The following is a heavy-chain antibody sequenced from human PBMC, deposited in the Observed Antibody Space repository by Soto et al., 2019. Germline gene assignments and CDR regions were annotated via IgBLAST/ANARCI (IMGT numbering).Heavy chain of an antibody. J-gene: IGHJ4*02. CDR3: TTELRYYDILTGQKYYFDY. CDR2: IKSKTDGGTT. D-gene: IGHD3-9*01. V-gene: IGHV3-15*01. Sequence: GGSLRLSCAASGFTFSNAWMSWVRQAPGKGLEWVGRIKSKTDGGTTDYAAPVKGRFTISRDDSKNTLYLQMNSLKTEDTAVYYCTTELRYYDILTGQKYYFDYWGQGTLVTVSS. CDR1: GFTFSNAW.